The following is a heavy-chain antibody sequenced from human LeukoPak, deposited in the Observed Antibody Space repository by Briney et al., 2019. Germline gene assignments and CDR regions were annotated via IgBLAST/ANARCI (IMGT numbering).Heavy chain of an antibody. D-gene: IGHD2-15*01. CDR1: GITFTSAW. CDR2: IKSKNDGGTT. J-gene: IGHJ4*02. Sequence: GGSLRLSCAASGITFTSAWMGWVRQAPGTGLEWVGRIKSKNDGGTTDYAAPVRGRFTISTDDSKITSYLQMNNLKIEDTAVYYCTTDGGIIIRPHFDFWGQGTLVTVSS. CDR3: TTDGGIIIRPHFDF. V-gene: IGHV3-15*01.